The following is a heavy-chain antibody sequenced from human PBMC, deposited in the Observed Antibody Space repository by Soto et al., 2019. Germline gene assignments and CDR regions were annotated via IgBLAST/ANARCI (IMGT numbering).Heavy chain of an antibody. D-gene: IGHD3-22*01. CDR3: ARHTDYYYDSSGYYRPRWEDNWLDP. CDR1: GGSISSYY. Sequence: PSETLSLTCTVSGGSISSYYWSWIRQPPGKGLEWIGYIYYSGSTNYNPSLKSRVTISVDTSKNQFSLKLSSVTAADTAVYYCARHTDYYYDSSGYYRPRWEDNWLDPWGQGTLVTVCS. CDR2: IYYSGST. J-gene: IGHJ5*02. V-gene: IGHV4-59*08.